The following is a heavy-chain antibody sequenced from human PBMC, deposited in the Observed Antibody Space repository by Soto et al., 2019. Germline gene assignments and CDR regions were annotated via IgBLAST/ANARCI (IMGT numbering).Heavy chain of an antibody. CDR1: GFTFSDFH. D-gene: IGHD2-8*01. CDR2: ISSSGTIV. V-gene: IGHV3-11*01. J-gene: IGHJ3*02. Sequence: QVQLVESGGGLVKPGGSLRLSCTTSGFTFSDFHMNWIRQAPGKGLQWLSYISSSGTIVYYADSVKGRFTISRDRAMNSLYLQMTSLSAEDTAMYYCARDVCYFDICGRGTMLTVS. CDR3: ARDVCYFDI.